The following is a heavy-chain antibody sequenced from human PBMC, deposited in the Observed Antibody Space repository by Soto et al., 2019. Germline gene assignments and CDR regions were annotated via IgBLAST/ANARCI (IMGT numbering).Heavy chain of an antibody. V-gene: IGHV1-2*04. J-gene: IGHJ4*02. Sequence: QVQLVQSGAEVKKPGASVKVSCKASGYTFTGYYLHWVRQAPGRGLEWMGWINPNSGGTNYAQKFQGWSTMTRDTSISTAYMELSRLRSDDTAVYYCARNLNSSWTGDFDYWGQGTLVTVSS. D-gene: IGHD6-13*01. CDR1: GYTFTGYY. CDR2: INPNSGGT. CDR3: ARNLNSSWTGDFDY.